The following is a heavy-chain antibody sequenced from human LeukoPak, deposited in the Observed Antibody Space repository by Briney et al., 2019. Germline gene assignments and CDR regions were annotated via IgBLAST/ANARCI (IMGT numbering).Heavy chain of an antibody. J-gene: IGHJ1*01. Sequence: GASVKVSCKASGGTFSSYAISWVRQAPGQGLEWMGGIIPIFGTANYAQKFQGRVTITADESTSTAYMELSSLRSEEVAVYYCARDRSVDYYGSGSYYSVYFQHWGQGTLVTVSS. CDR2: IIPIFGTA. D-gene: IGHD3-10*01. CDR1: GGTFSSYA. V-gene: IGHV1-69*13. CDR3: ARDRSVDYYGSGSYYSVYFQH.